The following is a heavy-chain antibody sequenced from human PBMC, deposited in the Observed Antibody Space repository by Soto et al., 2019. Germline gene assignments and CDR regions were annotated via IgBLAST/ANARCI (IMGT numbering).Heavy chain of an antibody. V-gene: IGHV3-7*03. CDR3: ATDPRGPDY. CDR1: GFTFSSYW. CDR2: IKQDGGEK. J-gene: IGHJ4*02. Sequence: GGSLRLSCAASGFTFSSYWISWVRQAPGKGLEWVSNIKQDGGEKYYVDSVKGRFTISRDNSKNSLYLQMNSLRAEDTATYYCATDPRGPDYWGQGTQVTVSS.